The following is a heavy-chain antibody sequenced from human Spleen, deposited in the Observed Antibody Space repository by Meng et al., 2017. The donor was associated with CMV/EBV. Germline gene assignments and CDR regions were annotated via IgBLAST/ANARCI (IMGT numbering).Heavy chain of an antibody. Sequence: SETLSLTCAVYGGSFSGYYWSWIRQPPGKGLEWIGEINHSGSTNYNPSLKSRVTISVDTSKNQFSLKLSSVTAADTAVYYCARDLRVGATPFGFDYWGQGTLVTVSS. V-gene: IGHV4-34*01. CDR3: ARDLRVGATPFGFDY. CDR2: INHSGST. J-gene: IGHJ4*02. CDR1: GGSFSGYY. D-gene: IGHD1-26*01.